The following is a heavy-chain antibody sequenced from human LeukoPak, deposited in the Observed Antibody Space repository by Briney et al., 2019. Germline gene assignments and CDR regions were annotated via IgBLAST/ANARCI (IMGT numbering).Heavy chain of an antibody. CDR2: IYYSGST. J-gene: IGHJ3*02. CDR1: GGSISSYY. D-gene: IGHD3-22*01. Sequence: SETLSLTCTVSGGSISSYYWSWIRQPPGKGLEWIGYIYYSGSTNYNPPLKSRVTISVDTSKNQFSLKLSSVTAADTAVYYCARGKSMIVEGGDAFDIWGQGTMVTVSS. CDR3: ARGKSMIVEGGDAFDI. V-gene: IGHV4-59*01.